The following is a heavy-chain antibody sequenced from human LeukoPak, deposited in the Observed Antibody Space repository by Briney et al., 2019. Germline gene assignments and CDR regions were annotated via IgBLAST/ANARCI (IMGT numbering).Heavy chain of an antibody. Sequence: ASVKVSCKASGYTFTGYYMHWVRQAPGQGLEWMGRINPNSGGTNYAQKFQGRVTMTRDTSISTAHMELSRLRSDDTAVYYCARVRVATIFTSMAYFDYWGQGTLVTVSS. V-gene: IGHV1-2*06. CDR1: GYTFTGYY. D-gene: IGHD5-12*01. J-gene: IGHJ4*02. CDR2: INPNSGGT. CDR3: ARVRVATIFTSMAYFDY.